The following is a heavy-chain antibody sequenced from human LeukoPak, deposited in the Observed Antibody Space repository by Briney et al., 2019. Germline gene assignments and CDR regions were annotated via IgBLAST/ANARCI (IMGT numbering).Heavy chain of an antibody. CDR3: AREMPAATGSDAFDI. CDR2: ISPYNDNT. Sequence: ASVKVSCKASGYTFLPYGIDWLGPAPGGGIHWMGWISPYNDNTKYAQKLQGRVTMTADTSTSTAYMDMRSLRSDDTAVYYCAREMPAATGSDAFDIWGQGRIVTASS. CDR1: GYTFLPYG. J-gene: IGHJ3*02. V-gene: IGHV1-18*01. D-gene: IGHD6-13*01.